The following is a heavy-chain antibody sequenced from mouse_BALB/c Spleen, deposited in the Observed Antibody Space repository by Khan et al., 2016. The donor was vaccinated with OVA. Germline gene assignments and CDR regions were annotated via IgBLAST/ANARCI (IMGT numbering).Heavy chain of an antibody. J-gene: IGHJ4*01. CDR2: IGPGSGSA. CDR1: GYTFTSYW. D-gene: IGHD1-1*01. V-gene: IGHV1S41*01. CDR3: ARANYYGRCLYAMDY. Sequence: DLVEPGASVKLSCKASGYTFTSYWINWIKERPGQGLEWIGQIGPGSGSAYYNELIQGKATLTVATSSSTVYIEHNSLSSEVSAVYFCARANYYGRCLYAMDYWGQGTSVTVSS.